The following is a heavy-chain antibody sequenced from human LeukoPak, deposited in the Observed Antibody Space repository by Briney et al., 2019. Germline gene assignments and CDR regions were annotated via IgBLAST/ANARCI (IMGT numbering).Heavy chain of an antibody. CDR1: GFSFSSYA. J-gene: IGHJ4*02. D-gene: IGHD5-18*01. CDR3: TKRTGRDTRDY. CDR2: ISGSGGST. Sequence: PGGSLRLSCAASGFSFSSYAMSWVRQAPGKGLEWVSAISGSGGSTYYADSVKGWFTISRDNSRNTLYLQVNSLRAEDTAIYYCTKRTGRDTRDYWGQGTLVTVSS. V-gene: IGHV3-23*01.